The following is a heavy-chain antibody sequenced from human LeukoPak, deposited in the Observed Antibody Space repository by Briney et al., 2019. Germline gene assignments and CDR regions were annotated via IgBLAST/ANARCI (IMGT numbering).Heavy chain of an antibody. CDR1: GFTFSSYA. CDR3: AKDRENDSGSYFRAEYFQH. V-gene: IGHV3-23*01. Sequence: GGSLRLSCVASGFTFSSYAMSWVRQAPGKGLEWVSAISGSGGSTYYADSVKGRFTISRDNSKNTLYLQMNSLRAEDTAVYYCAKDRENDSGSYFRAEYFQHWGQGTLVTVSS. J-gene: IGHJ1*01. CDR2: ISGSGGST. D-gene: IGHD1-26*01.